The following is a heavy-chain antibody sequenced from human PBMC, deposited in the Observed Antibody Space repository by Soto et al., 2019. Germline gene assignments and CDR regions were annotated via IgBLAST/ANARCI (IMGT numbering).Heavy chain of an antibody. Sequence: QLQLQESGSGLVKPSQTLSLTCAVSRGSISSGGYSWSWIRQPPGKGLAWIGYIYHSGSTYYNPSLKSRVTISVDRSKNQFSLKLRSVTAADTAVYYCASAGGLGAVAADYWGQGSLVTVSS. V-gene: IGHV4-30-2*01. CDR1: RGSISSGGYS. D-gene: IGHD6-19*01. CDR2: IYHSGST. J-gene: IGHJ4*02. CDR3: ASAGGLGAVAADY.